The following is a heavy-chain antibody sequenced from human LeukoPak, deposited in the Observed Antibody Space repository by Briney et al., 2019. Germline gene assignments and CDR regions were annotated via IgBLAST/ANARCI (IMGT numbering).Heavy chain of an antibody. D-gene: IGHD3-16*02. CDR3: ARDLLGYNYHYMDV. J-gene: IGHJ6*03. V-gene: IGHV3-48*03. CDR1: GFTFSSYE. Sequence: GGSLRLSCAASGFTFSSYEMHWVRQAPGKGLEWVSYISSSDDTIYYADSVKGRFTISRDNAKNSLYLQMDSLRAEDTAVYYCARDLLGYNYHYMDVWGKGTTVTVSS. CDR2: ISSSDDTI.